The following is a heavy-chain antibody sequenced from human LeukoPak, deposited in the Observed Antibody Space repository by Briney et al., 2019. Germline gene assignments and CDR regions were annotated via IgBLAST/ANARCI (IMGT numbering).Heavy chain of an antibody. CDR1: GFTFDDYA. D-gene: IGHD3-10*01. CDR3: AKVGRTSAFDI. V-gene: IGHV3-9*03. Sequence: GGSLRLSCAASGFTFDDYAMHWVRQAPGKGLEWVSGISWNSGSIGYADSVKGRFTISRDNAKNSLYLQMNSLRAEDMALYYCAKVGRTSAFDIWGQGTMVTVSS. J-gene: IGHJ3*02. CDR2: ISWNSGSI.